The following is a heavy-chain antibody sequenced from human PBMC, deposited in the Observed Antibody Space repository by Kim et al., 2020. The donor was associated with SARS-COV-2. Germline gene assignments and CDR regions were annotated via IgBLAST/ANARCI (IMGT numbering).Heavy chain of an antibody. Sequence: SETLSLTCTVSGGSISSGGYYWSWIRQHPGKGLEWIGYIYYSGSTYYNPSLKSRVTISVDTSKNQFSLKLSSVTAADTAVYYCARGPRILVWFDPWGQGTLVTVSS. J-gene: IGHJ5*02. CDR2: IYYSGST. CDR1: GGSISSGGYY. V-gene: IGHV4-31*03. D-gene: IGHD2-8*02. CDR3: ARGPRILVWFDP.